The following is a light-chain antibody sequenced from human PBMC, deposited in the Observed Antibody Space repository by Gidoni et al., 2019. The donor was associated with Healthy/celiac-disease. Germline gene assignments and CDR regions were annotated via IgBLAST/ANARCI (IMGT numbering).Light chain of an antibody. V-gene: IGKV1-39*01. CDR3: QQSYSTLEWT. CDR2: AAS. CDR1: QSISSY. J-gene: IGKJ1*01. Sequence: DIQMTQSPSSLSASVGDRVTITCRASQSISSYLNWYQQKPGKAPKLLIYAASGLQSGVPSRFSGSGSGTDFTLTISSLQPEDFATYYCQQSYSTLEWTFGQGTKVEIK.